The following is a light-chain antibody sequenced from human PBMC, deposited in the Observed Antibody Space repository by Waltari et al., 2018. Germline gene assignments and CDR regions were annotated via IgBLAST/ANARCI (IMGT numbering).Light chain of an antibody. CDR1: QDINSY. CDR3: QQLNSYTFT. Sequence: DIQLTQSPSFLSASVGDRVTITCRASQDINSYLAWYQQKPGKAPKLLIYAASTLQTGVPSRFSGSESGTEFTLTISSLQPEDFATYYCQQLNSYTFTFGPGTKVAIK. V-gene: IGKV1-9*01. CDR2: AAS. J-gene: IGKJ3*01.